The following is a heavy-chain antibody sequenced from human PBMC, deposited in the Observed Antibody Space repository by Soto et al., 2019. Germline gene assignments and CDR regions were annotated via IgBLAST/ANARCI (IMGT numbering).Heavy chain of an antibody. CDR1: GGSISSGGYY. J-gene: IGHJ4*02. CDR3: ARASEDSSGPNFDY. CDR2: IYSSGST. D-gene: IGHD3-22*01. V-gene: IGHV4-31*03. Sequence: QVQLQESGPGLVKPSQTLSLTCTVSGGSISSGGYYWSWIRQHPGKGLEGIGYIYSSGSTYYNPSLKSRVTISVDTSKNQFSLKLSSVTAADTAVYYCARASEDSSGPNFDYWGQGTLVTVSS.